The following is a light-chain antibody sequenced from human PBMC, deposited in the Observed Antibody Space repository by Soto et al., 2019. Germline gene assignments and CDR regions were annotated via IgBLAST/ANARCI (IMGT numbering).Light chain of an antibody. V-gene: IGLV2-14*01. CDR3: SSYTRSNTLL. CDR1: SSDVGGYNY. J-gene: IGLJ2*01. Sequence: QSALTQPASVSGSPGQSITISCTGTSSDVGGYNYVSWYQQHSGKAPKLMIYEVSNRPSGVSNRFSGSKSGNTASLTISELQAEDEAEYYCSSYTRSNTLLFGGGTQLTVL. CDR2: EVS.